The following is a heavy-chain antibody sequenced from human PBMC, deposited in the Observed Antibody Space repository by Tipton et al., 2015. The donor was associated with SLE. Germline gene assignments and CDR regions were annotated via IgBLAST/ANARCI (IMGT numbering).Heavy chain of an antibody. CDR1: GGSISSSSYY. V-gene: IGHV4-39*07. CDR2: IYYSGST. CDR3: ASLEYYDILTGLHAFDI. D-gene: IGHD3-9*01. J-gene: IGHJ3*02. Sequence: TLSLTCTVSGGSISSSSYYWGWIRQPPGKGLEWIGSIYYSGSTNYNPSLKSRVTISVDTSKNQFSLKLSSVTAADTAVYYCASLEYYDILTGLHAFDIWGQGTMVTVSS.